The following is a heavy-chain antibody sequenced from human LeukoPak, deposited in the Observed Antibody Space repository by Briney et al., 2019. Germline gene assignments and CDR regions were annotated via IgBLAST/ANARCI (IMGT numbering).Heavy chain of an antibody. CDR3: ARGQRDRYSSSWARYYYYYYMDV. CDR1: GGTFSTYV. V-gene: IGHV1-8*03. J-gene: IGHJ6*03. Sequence: GASVKVSCKASGGTFSTYVISWVRQATGQGLEWMGWMNPNSGNTGYAQKFQGRVTITRNTSISTAYMELSSLRSEDTAVYYCARGQRDRYSSSWARYYYYYYMDVWGKGTTVTVSS. D-gene: IGHD6-13*01. CDR2: MNPNSGNT.